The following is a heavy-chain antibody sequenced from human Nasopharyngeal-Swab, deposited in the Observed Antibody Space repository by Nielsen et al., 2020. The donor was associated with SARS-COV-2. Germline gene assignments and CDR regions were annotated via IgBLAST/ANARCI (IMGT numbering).Heavy chain of an antibody. CDR2: INPSGGST. J-gene: IGHJ4*02. D-gene: IGHD2-15*01. V-gene: IGHV1-46*01. Sequence: ASATLSCTTSGYHSTSSYLHWLRQATGQGLEWMGIINPSGGSTSYAQKFQGRVTMTRDTSTSTVYMELSSLRSEDTAVYYCARDLWAVVATSNWGQGTLVTVSS. CDR1: GYHSTSSY. CDR3: ARDLWAVVATSN.